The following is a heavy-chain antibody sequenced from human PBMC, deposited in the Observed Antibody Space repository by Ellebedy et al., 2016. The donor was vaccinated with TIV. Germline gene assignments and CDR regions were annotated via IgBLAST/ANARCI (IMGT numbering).Heavy chain of an antibody. CDR1: GDSLSSGTHY. J-gene: IGHJ4*02. D-gene: IGHD5-18*01. Sequence: MPSETLSLTCIVSGDSLSSGTHYWSWIRQPPGKGLEWIGEINHSGSTKYNPSLKSRVTISVDTSKNQFSLKLSSVTAADTAVFYCASGFSYGLLDYWGQGTLVAVSS. CDR3: ASGFSYGLLDY. CDR2: INHSGST. V-gene: IGHV4-61*01.